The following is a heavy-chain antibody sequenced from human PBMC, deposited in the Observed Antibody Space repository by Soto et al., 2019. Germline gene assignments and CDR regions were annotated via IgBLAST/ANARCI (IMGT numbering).Heavy chain of an antibody. V-gene: IGHV4-61*01. Sequence: SETLSLTCSVSGHSVSSYRYFWTWPRQPPGKGLEWIAYISYTGDTNYNPSLKSRVTISVDTSRNQFSLTLTSVTAADTAVYFCARIVVGATVDLWGQGSLVTV. CDR2: ISYTGDT. D-gene: IGHD1-26*01. CDR3: ARIVVGATVDL. J-gene: IGHJ5*02. CDR1: GHSVSSYRYF.